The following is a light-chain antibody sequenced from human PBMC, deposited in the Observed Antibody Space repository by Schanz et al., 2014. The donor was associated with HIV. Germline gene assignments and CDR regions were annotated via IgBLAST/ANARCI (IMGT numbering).Light chain of an antibody. CDR3: QSYDSGPSGWV. CDR2: ANN. Sequence: QSVLTQPPSVSAAPGQKVTISCSGSTSNIGNNYVSWYQQLPGAAPKLLIYANNNRPSWVPVRFSGSKSGTSASLAITGLQAEDEGDYYCQSYDSGPSGWVFGGGTKLTVL. CDR1: TSNIGNNY. J-gene: IGLJ3*02. V-gene: IGLV1-40*01.